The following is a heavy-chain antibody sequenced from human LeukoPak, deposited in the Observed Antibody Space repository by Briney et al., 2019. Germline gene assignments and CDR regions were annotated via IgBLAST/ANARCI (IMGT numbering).Heavy chain of an antibody. CDR3: ARGSLLAFDI. V-gene: IGHV3-33*01. Sequence: GGSLRLPCAASGSTFSSYAMHWVRQAPGKGLEWVAVIWSDGTNKYYSDSVKGRFTISRDNSKNTLYLQMNSLRAEDTAVYYCARGSLLAFDIWGQGTMVTVSS. CDR2: IWSDGTNK. CDR1: GSTFSSYA. J-gene: IGHJ3*02.